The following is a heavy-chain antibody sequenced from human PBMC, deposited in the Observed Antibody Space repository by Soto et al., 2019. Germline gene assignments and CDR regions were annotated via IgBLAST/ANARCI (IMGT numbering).Heavy chain of an antibody. Sequence: GGSLRLSCAASGFTFSSYGMHWVRQAPGKGLEWVAVISYDGSNKYYADSVKGRFTISRDNSKNTLYLQMNSLRAEDTAVYYCAKVDANPRMDSSVHDAFDIWGQGTMVTVSS. CDR1: GFTFSSYG. D-gene: IGHD3-22*01. CDR2: ISYDGSNK. V-gene: IGHV3-30*18. J-gene: IGHJ3*02. CDR3: AKVDANPRMDSSVHDAFDI.